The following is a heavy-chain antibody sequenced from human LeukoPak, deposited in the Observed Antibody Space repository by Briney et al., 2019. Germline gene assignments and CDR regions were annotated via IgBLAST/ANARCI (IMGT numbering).Heavy chain of an antibody. V-gene: IGHV3-7*01. CDR1: GFSISSHW. J-gene: IGHJ4*02. CDR3: ARDVGAFDY. CDR2: IEQDGSEK. D-gene: IGHD1-26*01. Sequence: GGSLRLSCVASGFSISSHWMRWLRQAPGKGLEWVANIEQDGSEKYFVDSVRGRFTISRDNAKNSLCLQMNSLRAEDTAVYYCARDVGAFDYWGQGTLVTVSS.